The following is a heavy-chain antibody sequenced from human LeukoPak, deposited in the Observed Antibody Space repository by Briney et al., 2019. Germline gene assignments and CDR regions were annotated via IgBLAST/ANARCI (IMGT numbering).Heavy chain of an antibody. CDR2: ISYDGSNK. D-gene: IGHD3-3*01. Sequence: PGRSLRLSCAASGFTFSSYGMHWVRQAPGKGLEWVAVISYDGSNKYYADSVKGRFTISRDNSKNMLYLQMNSLRAEDTAVYYCAKGAAQYYDFWSGYPYNWFDPWGQGTLVTVSS. J-gene: IGHJ5*02. CDR3: AKGAAQYYDFWSGYPYNWFDP. CDR1: GFTFSSYG. V-gene: IGHV3-30*18.